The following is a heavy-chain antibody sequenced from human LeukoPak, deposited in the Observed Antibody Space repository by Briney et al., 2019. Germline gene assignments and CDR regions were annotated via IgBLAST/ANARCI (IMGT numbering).Heavy chain of an antibody. Sequence: GGSLRLSCAASGFTFSSYGMHWVRQAPGKGLEWVAVISYDGSNKYYADSVKGRFTISRDNSKNTLYLQMNSLRAEDTAEYYCAKDSSLHYDFWSGYSSLTYYFDYWGQGTLVTVSS. D-gene: IGHD3-3*01. CDR3: AKDSSLHYDFWSGYSSLTYYFDY. J-gene: IGHJ4*02. CDR2: ISYDGSNK. CDR1: GFTFSSYG. V-gene: IGHV3-30*18.